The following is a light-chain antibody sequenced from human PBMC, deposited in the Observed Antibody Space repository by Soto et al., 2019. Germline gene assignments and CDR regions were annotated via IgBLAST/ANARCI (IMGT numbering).Light chain of an antibody. Sequence: EVVLTQSPNTLSLSPGERATLSCWASQSLRSSYLAWYQRKPGQAPRLLMFGASRRATGIPDRFNGSGSGTDFILTISRLEPEDVAVYYCQQHGTSPYTFGQGTVLEIQ. CDR2: GAS. CDR1: QSLRSSY. CDR3: QQHGTSPYT. J-gene: IGKJ2*01. V-gene: IGKV3-20*01.